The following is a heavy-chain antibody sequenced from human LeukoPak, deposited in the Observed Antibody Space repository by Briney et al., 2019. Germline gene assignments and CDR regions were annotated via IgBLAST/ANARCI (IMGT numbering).Heavy chain of an antibody. Sequence: ASVKVSCKASGYTFTNYDINWVRQATGQGLEWTGWRNPNSGRTCFAQKFQGRLTMTADTSISTAYMELSSLTSDDTAVYYCARGPVSTYGMDVWGQGTTVTVSS. CDR2: RNPNSGRT. V-gene: IGHV1-8*01. CDR3: ARGPVSTYGMDV. D-gene: IGHD6-13*01. CDR1: GYTFTNYD. J-gene: IGHJ6*02.